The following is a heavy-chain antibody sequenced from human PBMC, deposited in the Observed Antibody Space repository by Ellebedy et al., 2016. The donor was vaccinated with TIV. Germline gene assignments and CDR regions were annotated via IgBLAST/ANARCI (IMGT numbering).Heavy chain of an antibody. J-gene: IGHJ4*02. D-gene: IGHD6-19*01. Sequence: GESLKISCAVSGFTFSRYGMHWVRQAPGKGLEWVSSISSSSSYIYYADSVKGRFTISRDNAKNSLYLQMNSLRADDTAVYYCARWLAVAGHFDYWGQGTLVTVSS. CDR3: ARWLAVAGHFDY. CDR2: ISSSSSYI. CDR1: GFTFSRYG. V-gene: IGHV3-21*04.